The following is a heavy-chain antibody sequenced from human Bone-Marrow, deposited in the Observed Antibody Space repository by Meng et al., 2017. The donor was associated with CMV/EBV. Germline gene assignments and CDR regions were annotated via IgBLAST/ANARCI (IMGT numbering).Heavy chain of an antibody. J-gene: IGHJ6*02. CDR3: ARYCSGGSCYRYYYGMDV. Sequence: GSLRLSCAVYGGSFSGYYCSWIRQPPGKGLEWIGEINHSGSTNYNPSLKSRVTISVDTSKNQFTLKLSSVTAADTAVYYCARYCSGGSCYRYYYGMDVWGQGTTVTVSS. V-gene: IGHV4-34*01. D-gene: IGHD2-15*01. CDR1: GGSFSGYY. CDR2: INHSGST.